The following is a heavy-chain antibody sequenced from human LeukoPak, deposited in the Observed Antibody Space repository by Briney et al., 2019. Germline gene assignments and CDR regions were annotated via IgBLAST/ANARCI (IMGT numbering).Heavy chain of an antibody. D-gene: IGHD2-2*01. CDR1: GYTFTSYG. J-gene: IGHJ5*02. V-gene: IGHV1-18*01. CDR2: ISAYNGNT. Sequence: ASVKVSCKASGYTFTSYGISWVRPAPGQGLEWMGWISAYNGNTNYAQKLQGRVTMTTDTSTSTAYMELRSLRSDDTALYYCARVAAMLSSPFDPRGQGTLVTVSS. CDR3: ARVAAMLSSPFDP.